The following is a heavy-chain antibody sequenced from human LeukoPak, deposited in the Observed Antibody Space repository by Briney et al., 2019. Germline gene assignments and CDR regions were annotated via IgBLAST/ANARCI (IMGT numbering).Heavy chain of an antibody. D-gene: IGHD3-9*01. CDR3: ATSTGYDVLTGYQEDHYYSDY. Sequence: GASVKVSCKASRCSFTNYYLHWVRQAQGQGLEWMGTINPHDGSTTYTQKFQGRVTVTRDTSTSTVYMDLSSLRSEDTAVYYCATSTGYDVLTGYQEDHYYSDYWGQGTLVTVSS. J-gene: IGHJ4*02. CDR1: RCSFTNYY. V-gene: IGHV1-46*01. CDR2: INPHDGST.